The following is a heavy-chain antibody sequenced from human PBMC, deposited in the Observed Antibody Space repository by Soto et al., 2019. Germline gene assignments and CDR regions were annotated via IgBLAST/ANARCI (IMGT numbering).Heavy chain of an antibody. V-gene: IGHV5-51*01. J-gene: IGHJ4*02. D-gene: IGHD3-22*01. Sequence: PGESLKISCKGSGYSFTSYWIGWVRQMPGKGLEWMGIIYPGDSDTRYSPSFQGQVTISADKSISTAYLQWSSLKASDTAMYYCARPSRLYSSGYPIPLSYFDYWGQGTLVTVSS. CDR1: GYSFTSYW. CDR2: IYPGDSDT. CDR3: ARPSRLYSSGYPIPLSYFDY.